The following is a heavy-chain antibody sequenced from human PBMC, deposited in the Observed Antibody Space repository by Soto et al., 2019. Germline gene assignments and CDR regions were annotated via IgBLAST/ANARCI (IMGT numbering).Heavy chain of an antibody. CDR1: GYTFTSYG. D-gene: IGHD3-22*01. CDR3: ARFTYYYDGRGRAYYYYYGMDV. CDR2: ISAYNGNT. J-gene: IGHJ6*04. Sequence: QVQLVQSGAEVKKPGASVKVSCKASGYTFTSYGISWVRQAPGQGLEWMGWISAYNGNTTYAQKLQGRVTMTTDTSTSTVYMQLRSVRSDDTAVYYCARFTYYYDGRGRAYYYYYGMDVCGKGTTITVSS. V-gene: IGHV1-18*04.